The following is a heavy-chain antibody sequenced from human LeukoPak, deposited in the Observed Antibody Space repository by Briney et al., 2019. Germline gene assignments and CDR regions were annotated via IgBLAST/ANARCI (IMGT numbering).Heavy chain of an antibody. CDR2: MNPNSGNT. D-gene: IGHD2-2*01. CDR3: ATAVRVVPAATYFDY. Sequence: ASVKVSCKASGYTFTSYDINWVRQATGQGLEWMGWMNPNSGNTGYAQKFQGRVTMTEDTSTDTAYMELSCLRSEDTAVYYCATAVRVVPAATYFDYWGQGTLVTVSS. V-gene: IGHV1-8*01. CDR1: GYTFTSYD. J-gene: IGHJ4*02.